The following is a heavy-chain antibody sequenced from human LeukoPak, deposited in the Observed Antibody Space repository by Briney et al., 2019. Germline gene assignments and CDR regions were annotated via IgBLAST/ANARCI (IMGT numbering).Heavy chain of an antibody. J-gene: IGHJ4*02. CDR3: ASGVAFDY. D-gene: IGHD2-21*01. V-gene: IGHV3-21*01. CDR1: GFNFSSYS. Sequence: GGSLRLSCAASGFNFSSYSMNWVRQAPGKGLEWVSSINNSSSYIYYADSVIYYADSLRGRFTISRDNAKNSLYLQMNRLRVEDTALYYCASGVAFDYWGQGTLVTVSS. CDR2: INNSSSYI.